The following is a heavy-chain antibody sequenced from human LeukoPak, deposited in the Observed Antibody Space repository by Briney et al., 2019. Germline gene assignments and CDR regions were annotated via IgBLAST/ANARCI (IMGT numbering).Heavy chain of an antibody. CDR2: ISSSSSYI. J-gene: IGHJ4*02. Sequence: PGGSLRLSCAASGFTFSNYEMTWVRQAPGKGLEWVSSISSSSSYIYYADSVKGRFTVSRDNAKNSLYLQMNSLRAEDTAVYYCARTPSASYSYANFHYWGQGTLVTVSS. D-gene: IGHD5-18*01. CDR3: ARTPSASYSYANFHY. V-gene: IGHV3-21*01. CDR1: GFTFSNYE.